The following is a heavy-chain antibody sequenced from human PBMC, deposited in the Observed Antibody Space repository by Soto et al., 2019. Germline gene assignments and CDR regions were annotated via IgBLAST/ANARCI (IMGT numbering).Heavy chain of an antibody. CDR2: IYYSGST. CDR3: ARRYSSAFDI. J-gene: IGHJ3*02. V-gene: IGHV4-59*08. CDR1: GGSISSYY. D-gene: IGHD6-13*01. Sequence: SETLSLTCTVSGGSISSYYWSWIRQPPGKGLEWIGYIYYSGSTNYNPSLKSRVTISVDTSKNQFSLKLSSVTAADTAVYYCARRYSSAFDIWGQGTMVTV.